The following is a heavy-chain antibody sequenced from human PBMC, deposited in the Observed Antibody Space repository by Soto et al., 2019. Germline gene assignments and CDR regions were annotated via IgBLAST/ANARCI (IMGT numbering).Heavy chain of an antibody. J-gene: IGHJ4*02. V-gene: IGHV1-69*13. D-gene: IGHD6-13*01. CDR2: IIPIFGTA. CDR1: GGTFSSYA. CDR3: ARDGRYSSSSFDY. Sequence: GASVKVSCKASGGTFSSYAISWVRQAPGQGLEWMGGIIPIFGTANYAQKFQGRVTITADESTSTAYMELSSLRSEDTAVYYCARDGRYSSSSFDYWGQGTLVTVSS.